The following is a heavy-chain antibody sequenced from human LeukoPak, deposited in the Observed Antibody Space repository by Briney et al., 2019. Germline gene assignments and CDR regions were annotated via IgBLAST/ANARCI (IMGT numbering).Heavy chain of an antibody. J-gene: IGHJ6*03. CDR1: GDSISSRSYY. Sequence: SETLSLTCTVSGDSISSRSYYWGWIRQPPGKGLEWIGSVYYSGTTYYNPSLKSRVTISVDTSKNEFSLNLSSVTAADTAVYYCGRLFGFGSGKTYYMDVWGKGTMVTVSS. CDR3: GRLFGFGSGKTYYMDV. CDR2: VYYSGTT. V-gene: IGHV4-39*01. D-gene: IGHD3-10*01.